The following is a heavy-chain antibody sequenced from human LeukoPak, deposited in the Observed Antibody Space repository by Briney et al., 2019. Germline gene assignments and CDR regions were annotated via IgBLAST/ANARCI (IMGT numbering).Heavy chain of an antibody. V-gene: IGHV4-59*01. D-gene: IGHD5-24*01. J-gene: IGHJ4*02. CDR3: ARVNGDGYSPSDY. CDR2: IYYSGST. Sequence: PSETLSLTCTVSGGSISTYYWSWIRQPPGKGLEWIGYIYYSGSTNYNPSLKSRVTISVDTSKNQFSLKLSSVTAADTALYYCARVNGDGYSPSDYWGQGTLVTVSS. CDR1: GGSISTYY.